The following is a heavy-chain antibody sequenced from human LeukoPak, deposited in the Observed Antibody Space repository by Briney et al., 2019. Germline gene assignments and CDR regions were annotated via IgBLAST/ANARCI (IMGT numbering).Heavy chain of an antibody. V-gene: IGHV4-34*01. CDR3: ARARVVPAAIPLFDY. J-gene: IGHJ4*02. Sequence: SETLSLTCAVYGGSFSGYYWSWIRQPPGKGLEWIGEINHSGSTNYNPSPKSRVTISVDTSKNQFSLKLSSVTAADTAVYYCARARVVPAAIPLFDYWGQGTLVTVSS. D-gene: IGHD2-2*02. CDR1: GGSFSGYY. CDR2: INHSGST.